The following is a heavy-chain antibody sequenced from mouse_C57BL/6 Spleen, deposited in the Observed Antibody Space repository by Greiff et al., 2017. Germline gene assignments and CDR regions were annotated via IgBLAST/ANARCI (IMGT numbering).Heavy chain of an antibody. CDR3: ARGDLTGWFAD. D-gene: IGHD3-3*01. Sequence: EVQLQQSGPVLVKPGASVKMSCKASGYTFTDYYMNWVKQSHGKSLEWIGVINPYNGGTSYNQKFKGKATLTVDKSSSTAYMELNSLTSEDSAVYYCARGDLTGWFADWGQGTLVTVSA. CDR1: GYTFTDYY. V-gene: IGHV1-19*01. CDR2: INPYNGGT. J-gene: IGHJ3*01.